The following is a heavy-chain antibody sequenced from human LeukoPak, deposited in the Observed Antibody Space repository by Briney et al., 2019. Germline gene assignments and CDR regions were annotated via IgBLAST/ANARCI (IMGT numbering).Heavy chain of an antibody. CDR2: IKQDGSET. CDR3: ARGGWYYFDY. D-gene: IGHD6-19*01. Sequence: GGSLRLSCAASGFTVSSNYMSWVRQAPGKGLEWVANIKQDGSETYYGDSVKGRFTISRENAKNSLNLQMNSLRAEDTAVYYCARGGWYYFDYWGQGSLVTVSS. CDR1: GFTVSSNY. V-gene: IGHV3-7*01. J-gene: IGHJ4*02.